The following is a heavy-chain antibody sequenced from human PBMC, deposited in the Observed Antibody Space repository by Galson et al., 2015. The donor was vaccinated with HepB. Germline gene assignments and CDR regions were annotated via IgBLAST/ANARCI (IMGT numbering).Heavy chain of an antibody. D-gene: IGHD2-2*02. Sequence: SVKVSCKASGYTFTSYGISWVRQAPGQGLEWMGWISAYNGNTNYAQKLQGRVTMTTDTSTSTAYMELRSLRSDDTAVYYCARVAVAIVVVPAAIGETRANWFDPWGQGTLVTVSS. CDR3: ARVAVAIVVVPAAIGETRANWFDP. V-gene: IGHV1-18*04. J-gene: IGHJ5*02. CDR1: GYTFTSYG. CDR2: ISAYNGNT.